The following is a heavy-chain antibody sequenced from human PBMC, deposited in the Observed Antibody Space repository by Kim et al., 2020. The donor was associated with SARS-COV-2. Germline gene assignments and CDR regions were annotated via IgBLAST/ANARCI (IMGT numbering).Heavy chain of an antibody. Sequence: SETLSLTCAVYGGSFSGYYWSWIRQPPGKGLEWIGEINHSGSTNYNPSLKSRVTISVDTSKNQFSLKLSSVTAADTAVYYCARARGVPAAKAWFDPWGQG. CDR1: GGSFSGYY. V-gene: IGHV4-34*01. D-gene: IGHD2-2*01. CDR3: ARARGVPAAKAWFDP. CDR2: INHSGST. J-gene: IGHJ5*02.